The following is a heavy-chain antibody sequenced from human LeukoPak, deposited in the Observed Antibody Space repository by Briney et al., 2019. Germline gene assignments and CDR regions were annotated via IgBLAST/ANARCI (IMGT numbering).Heavy chain of an antibody. CDR3: ARGRSSGRPYYYYYYMDV. V-gene: IGHV3-11*01. CDR2: ISSSGSTI. D-gene: IGHD6-19*01. J-gene: IGHJ6*03. Sequence: GGSLRLSCAASGFTFSDYYMSWIRQAPGKGLEWVSYISSSGSTIYYADSVKGRFTISRDNAKNSLYLQMSSLRAEDTAVYYCARGRSSGRPYYYYYYMDVWGKGTTVTISS. CDR1: GFTFSDYY.